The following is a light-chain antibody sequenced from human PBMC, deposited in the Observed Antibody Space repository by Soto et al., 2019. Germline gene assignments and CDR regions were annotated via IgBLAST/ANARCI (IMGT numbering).Light chain of an antibody. J-gene: IGLJ7*01. CDR3: QTWGTGYAV. V-gene: IGLV4-69*01. CDR1: SGHSTYT. CDR2: INSDGSH. Sequence: QPVLTQSPSASASLGASVKLTCTLSSGHSTYTIAWHQQQPEKGPRYLMNINSDGSHTKGDGIPDRFSGSNSGAERYLTISSLQSEDEADYYCQTWGTGYAVFGGGTQLTVL.